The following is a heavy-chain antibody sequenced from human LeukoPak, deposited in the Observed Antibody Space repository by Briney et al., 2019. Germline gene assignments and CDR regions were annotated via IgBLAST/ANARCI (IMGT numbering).Heavy chain of an antibody. CDR3: ARGTERTRISGYYSFDY. CDR2: IRWGTA. Sequence: SETLSLTCTVSGGSLSDHFWTWIRQPAGKGLEWIGRIRWGTAYYNPSLESRVIISLDTSNNQFSLKVTSVTAADTAAYYCARGTERTRISGYYSFDYWGRGILVTVSS. V-gene: IGHV4-4*07. CDR1: GGSLSDHF. D-gene: IGHD5-12*01. J-gene: IGHJ4*02.